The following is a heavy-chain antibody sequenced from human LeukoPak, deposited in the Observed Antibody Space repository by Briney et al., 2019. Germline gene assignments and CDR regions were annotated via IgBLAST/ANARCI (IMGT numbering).Heavy chain of an antibody. Sequence: ASVKVSCKASGYTFTGYYIYWVRHAPGQGPQYMGWINPNNGGTNYAPNFQGRVTMTRDTSISTAYMELSRLRYDDTATYYCARDYYGSGVPDFYYYYMDVWGKGTTVTVSS. V-gene: IGHV1-2*02. J-gene: IGHJ6*03. CDR1: GYTFTGYY. CDR2: INPNNGGT. CDR3: ARDYYGSGVPDFYYYYMDV. D-gene: IGHD3-10*01.